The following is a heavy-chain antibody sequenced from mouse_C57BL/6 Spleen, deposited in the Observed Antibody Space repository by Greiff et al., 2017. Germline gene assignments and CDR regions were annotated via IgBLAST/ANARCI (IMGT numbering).Heavy chain of an antibody. CDR1: GYTFTSYW. CDR2: IHPNSGST. D-gene: IGHD3-2*02. V-gene: IGHV1-64*01. J-gene: IGHJ3*01. CDR3: ARTDSSGYVEAY. Sequence: QVQLQQPGAELVKPGASVKLSCKASGYTFTSYWMHWVKQRPGQGLKWIGMIHPNSGSTNYNEKFKSKATLTVDKSSSTAYMQLSSLTSEDSAVYYCARTDSSGYVEAYWGQGTLVTVSA.